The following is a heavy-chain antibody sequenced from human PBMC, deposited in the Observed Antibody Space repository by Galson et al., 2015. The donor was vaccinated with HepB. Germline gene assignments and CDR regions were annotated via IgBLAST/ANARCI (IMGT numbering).Heavy chain of an antibody. J-gene: IGHJ5*02. Sequence: SVKVSCKASGGTFSSYAISWVRQAPGQGLEWMGGIIPILGIANYAQKFQGRVTITADKSTSTAYMELSSLRSEDTAVYYCASSPDVWSGLTPFPNWFDPWGQGSLVTVSS. CDR1: GGTFSSYA. V-gene: IGHV1-69*10. CDR2: IIPILGIA. D-gene: IGHD3-3*01. CDR3: ASSPDVWSGLTPFPNWFDP.